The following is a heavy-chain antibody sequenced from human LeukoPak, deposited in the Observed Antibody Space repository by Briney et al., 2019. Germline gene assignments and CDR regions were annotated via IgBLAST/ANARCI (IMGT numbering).Heavy chain of an antibody. Sequence: ASVKVSCKASGYTFTSYDINWVRQATGQGLEWMGWMNPNSGNTGYAQKFQGRITMTRNTSISTAYMELSSLRSEDTAVYYCARGRGGDVDYYDSSGYYYPGKYWGQGTLVTVSS. V-gene: IGHV1-8*01. D-gene: IGHD3-22*01. CDR3: ARGRGGDVDYYDSSGYYYPGKY. CDR1: GYTFTSYD. CDR2: MNPNSGNT. J-gene: IGHJ4*02.